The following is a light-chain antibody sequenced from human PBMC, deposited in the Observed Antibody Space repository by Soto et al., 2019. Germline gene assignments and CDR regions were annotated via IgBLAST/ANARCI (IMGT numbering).Light chain of an antibody. CDR2: EVT. J-gene: IGLJ3*02. V-gene: IGLV2-14*01. CDR1: SNDVGSYNY. Sequence: QSALTQPASVSGSPGQSITISCTGTSNDVGSYNYVSWYQQHPGKAPKLMIFEVTNRPSGVSNRFSGSKSGNTASLTISGLQAEDEATYYCAAWDDSLSWVFGGGTQLTVL. CDR3: AAWDDSLSWV.